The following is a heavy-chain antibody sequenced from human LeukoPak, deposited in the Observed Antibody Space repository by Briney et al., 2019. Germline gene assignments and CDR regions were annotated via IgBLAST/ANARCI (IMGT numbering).Heavy chain of an antibody. J-gene: IGHJ4*02. CDR2: IIYSGST. CDR1: SGSISSTSYY. Sequence: SETLSLTCTVSSGSISSTSYYWGWIRQPPGKGLDWRGGIIYSGSTYYNPSLKSRVTISVDTSKNQFSLKLNSVTAADTAMYYCARLYCSGGSCYSGLGSADYWGQGTLVTVAS. V-gene: IGHV4-39*01. D-gene: IGHD2-15*01. CDR3: ARLYCSGGSCYSGLGSADY.